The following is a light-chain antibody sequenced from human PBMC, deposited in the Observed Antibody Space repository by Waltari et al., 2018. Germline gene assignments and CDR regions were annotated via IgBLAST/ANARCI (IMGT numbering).Light chain of an antibody. J-gene: IGLJ1*01. Sequence: QSALTQPPSASGSPGQSVTISCTGTSRDVGGHNYVSWYQQHPGKAPKLMIYEVSKRPSGVPDRFSGSKSGNTASLTVSVLQAEDEADYYCSSYAGSNNYVFGTGTKVTVL. V-gene: IGLV2-8*01. CDR3: SSYAGSNNYV. CDR1: SRDVGGHNY. CDR2: EVS.